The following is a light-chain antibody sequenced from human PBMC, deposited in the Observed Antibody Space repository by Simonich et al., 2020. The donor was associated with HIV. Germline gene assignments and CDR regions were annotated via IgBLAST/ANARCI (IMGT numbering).Light chain of an antibody. CDR3: QQYDNWPPMFT. J-gene: IGKJ2*01. CDR2: GAS. Sequence: EIVMMQSPATLSVSPGERATLSCRASPSVSSNLVWYQQKLGQAPRLLIYGASTRATGIPARFSGSGSGTEFTLTISTIQSEDFAVYHCQQYDNWPPMFTFGQGTKLEIK. V-gene: IGKV3-15*01. CDR1: PSVSSN.